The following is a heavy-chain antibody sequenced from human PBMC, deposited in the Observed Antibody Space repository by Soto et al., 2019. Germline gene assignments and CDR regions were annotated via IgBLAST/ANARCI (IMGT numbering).Heavy chain of an antibody. D-gene: IGHD5-12*01. V-gene: IGHV2-5*02. CDR2: IFWDDDK. J-gene: IGHJ4*02. CDR3: AHRPRGYAYYFDF. CDR1: GFSLSTHGVG. Sequence: SGPTLVNPTQTLTLTCTFSGFSLSTHGVGVAWIRQPPGKALEWLALIFWDDDKWYNPSLKSRLTITEDTSKNQVVLIMTNMDPVDTATYYCAHRPRGYAYYFDFWGQGTLVTVSS.